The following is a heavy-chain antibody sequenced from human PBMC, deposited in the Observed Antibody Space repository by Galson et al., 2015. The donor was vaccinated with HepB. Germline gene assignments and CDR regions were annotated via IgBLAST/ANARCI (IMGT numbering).Heavy chain of an antibody. D-gene: IGHD3-3*01. CDR3: ARGSGEWLSIAGMDV. CDR2: IKHDGGEK. CDR1: GFMFSSYW. J-gene: IGHJ6*02. V-gene: IGHV3-7*01. Sequence: SLRLSCAASGFMFSSYWMSWVRQAPGKGLEWVAIIKHDGGEKYYLDSVKGRFTISRDNAKNSLYLQMNSLRAEDTAVYYCARGSGEWLSIAGMDVWGQGTTVTVSS.